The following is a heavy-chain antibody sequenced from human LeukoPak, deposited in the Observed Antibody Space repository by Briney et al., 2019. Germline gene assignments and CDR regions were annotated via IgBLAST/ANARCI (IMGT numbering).Heavy chain of an antibody. D-gene: IGHD3-22*01. CDR2: ISYDGSNK. Sequence: GGSLRLSCAASGFTFSSYGMRWVRQAPGKGLEWVAVISYDGSNKYYADSVQGRFTISRDNSKNTLYLQMNSLRAEDTAVYYCAKDVYYYDSSGPDYWGQGTLVTVSS. CDR1: GFTFSSYG. J-gene: IGHJ4*02. CDR3: AKDVYYYDSSGPDY. V-gene: IGHV3-30*18.